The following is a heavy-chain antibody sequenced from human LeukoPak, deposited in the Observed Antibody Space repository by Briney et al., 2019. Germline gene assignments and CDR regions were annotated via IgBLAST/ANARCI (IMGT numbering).Heavy chain of an antibody. V-gene: IGHV4-39*01. CDR3: ARTTLLWYFDN. D-gene: IGHD1-14*01. J-gene: IGHJ4*01. Sequence: SETLSLTCTVSGDSINSGSYYRGWIRQPPGKGLEWIGSISYRGTPSYNPSLRSRVTMSVDTSKNQFSLNLKSVTAADTAVFYCARTTLLWYFDNWGPGALVGVSS. CDR2: ISYRGTP. CDR1: GDSINSGSYY.